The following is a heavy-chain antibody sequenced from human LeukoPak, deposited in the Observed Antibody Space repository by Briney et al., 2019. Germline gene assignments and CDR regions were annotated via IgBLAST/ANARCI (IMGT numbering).Heavy chain of an antibody. Sequence: PGGSLRLSCAASGFTFSSYSMNWVRQAPGKGLEWVSSISSSSSYIYYADSVKGRFTISRDNSKNTLYLQMNSLRAEDTAVYYCARDEGYYDSSGYYSYAFDIWGQGTMVTVSS. CDR3: ARDEGYYDSSGYYSYAFDI. D-gene: IGHD3-22*01. CDR2: ISSSSSYI. J-gene: IGHJ3*02. V-gene: IGHV3-21*04. CDR1: GFTFSSYS.